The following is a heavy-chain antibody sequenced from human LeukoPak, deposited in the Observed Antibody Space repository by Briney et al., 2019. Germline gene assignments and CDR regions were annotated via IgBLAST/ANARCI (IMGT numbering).Heavy chain of an antibody. V-gene: IGHV3-30*19. CDR3: ASGRGRYCSSTSCYAPDY. J-gene: IGHJ4*02. CDR1: GFTFSSYG. CDR2: ISYDGSNK. D-gene: IGHD2-2*01. Sequence: GGSLRLSCAASGFTFSSYGMHWVRQAPGKGLEWVAVISYDGSNKYYADSVKGRFTISRDNSKNTLYLQMNSLRAEDTAVYYCASGRGRYCSSTSCYAPDYWGQGTLVTVSS.